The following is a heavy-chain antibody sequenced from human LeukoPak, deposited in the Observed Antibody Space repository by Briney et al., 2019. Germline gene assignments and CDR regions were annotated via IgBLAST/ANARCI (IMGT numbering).Heavy chain of an antibody. J-gene: IGHJ3*02. V-gene: IGHV4-31*03. D-gene: IGHD3/OR15-3a*01. Sequence: NPSETLSLTCSVSGDSINSGGYYWSWIRQLPGKGLEWIGYVYHTGTTYSIPSLESRVTLSVDTSKNQFSLKLNSVTAADTAVYYCARDRWTVGAFDIWGQGTLVTVSS. CDR3: ARDRWTVGAFDI. CDR1: GDSINSGGYY. CDR2: VYHTGTT.